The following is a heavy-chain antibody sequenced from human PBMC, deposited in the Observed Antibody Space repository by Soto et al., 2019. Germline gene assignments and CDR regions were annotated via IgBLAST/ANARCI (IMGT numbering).Heavy chain of an antibody. CDR1: GGSVSIGGCY. Sequence: SATRSLTCTFSGGSVSIGGCYWRWIRQHPGKGLEWIGYISYSGSTSHNPSLKSRVTISVDTSKNQFTLKQRSVTAADTAVYYCARVSPLVGSPYDYWGQGTLVTVSS. V-gene: IGHV4-31*03. J-gene: IGHJ4*02. D-gene: IGHD2-15*01. CDR2: ISYSGST. CDR3: ARVSPLVGSPYDY.